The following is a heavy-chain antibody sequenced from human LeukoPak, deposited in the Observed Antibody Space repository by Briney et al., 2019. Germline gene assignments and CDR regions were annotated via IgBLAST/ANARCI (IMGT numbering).Heavy chain of an antibody. Sequence: SETLSLTCAVYGGSFSGYYWSWIRQPPGKGLEWIGEINHSGSTNYNPSLKSRVTISVDTSKNQFSLKLSSVTAADTAVYYCARRNSGRAPIDIWGQGTMVTVSS. CDR1: GGSFSGYY. CDR3: ARRNSGRAPIDI. V-gene: IGHV4-34*01. J-gene: IGHJ3*02. CDR2: INHSGST. D-gene: IGHD5-12*01.